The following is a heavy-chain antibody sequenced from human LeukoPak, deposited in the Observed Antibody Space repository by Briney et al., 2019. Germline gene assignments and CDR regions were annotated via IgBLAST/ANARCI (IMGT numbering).Heavy chain of an antibody. CDR3: ARASGPFDY. V-gene: IGHV3-48*01. Sequence: TGGSLRLSCAASGFTFSNYSMNWVRQAPGKGLEWVSYISRSSDTIYYADSVKGRFTISRDNSKNTLYLQMNSLRAEDTAVYSCARASGPFDYWGQGTLVTVSS. D-gene: IGHD3-10*01. CDR2: ISRSSDTI. J-gene: IGHJ4*02. CDR1: GFTFSNYS.